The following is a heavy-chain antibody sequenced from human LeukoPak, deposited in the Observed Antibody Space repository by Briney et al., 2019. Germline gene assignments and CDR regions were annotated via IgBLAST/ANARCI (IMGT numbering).Heavy chain of an antibody. CDR3: ARASGSYYYYYMDV. CDR2: IKQDGSEK. D-gene: IGHD1-26*01. Sequence: GGSLRLSCAASGFTFSSYWMSWVRQAPGKGLEWVANIKQDGSEKYYVDSVKGRFTISRDNAKNSLYLQMSSLRAEDTAVYYCARASGSYYYYYMDVWGKGTTVTVSS. J-gene: IGHJ6*03. V-gene: IGHV3-7*01. CDR1: GFTFSSYW.